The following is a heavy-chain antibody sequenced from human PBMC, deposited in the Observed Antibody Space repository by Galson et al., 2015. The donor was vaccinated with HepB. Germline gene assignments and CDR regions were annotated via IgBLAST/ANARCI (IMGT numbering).Heavy chain of an antibody. CDR3: AKIGYMTYYDTSGHIDH. CDR1: GFKFSSYA. Sequence: SLRLSCATSGFKFSSYAMSWVRQGPGKGLEWVTGVSGSNGSTYYADSVKGRFTISRDNSKNTLYLQMNSLRPEDTAVYYCAKIGYMTYYDTSGHIDHWGQGTLVSVSS. CDR2: VSGSNGST. J-gene: IGHJ4*02. D-gene: IGHD3-22*01. V-gene: IGHV3-23*01.